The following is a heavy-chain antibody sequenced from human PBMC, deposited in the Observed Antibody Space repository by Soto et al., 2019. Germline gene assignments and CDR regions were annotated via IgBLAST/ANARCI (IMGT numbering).Heavy chain of an antibody. CDR2: TSYDGSNK. V-gene: IGHV3-30*19. Sequence: QVQLVESRGGVVQPGTSLRVSCVGSGFTFRSYVIHWVRQAPGKGLEWVALTSYDGSNKYYGDSVRGRFTISRDNSRNTVDLQMDSLRVEDTALYYCARWGTTGGLDVWGQGTLVSVSS. CDR1: GFTFRSYV. D-gene: IGHD3-16*01. J-gene: IGHJ1*01. CDR3: ARWGTTGGLDV.